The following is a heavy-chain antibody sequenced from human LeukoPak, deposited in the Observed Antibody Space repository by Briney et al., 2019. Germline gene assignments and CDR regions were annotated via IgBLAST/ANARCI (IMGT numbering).Heavy chain of an antibody. D-gene: IGHD3-22*01. Sequence: GGSLRLSCAASGFIFSDYYMSWIRQAPGKGLEWVSDISSRSTYTNYADSVKGRFTISRDNAKNSLSLQMNSLRVEDTAVYYCARFYDYDSSGYYHFDYWGQGTLVTVSS. CDR3: ARFYDYDSSGYYHFDY. J-gene: IGHJ4*02. CDR2: ISSRSTYT. CDR1: GFIFSDYY. V-gene: IGHV3-11*03.